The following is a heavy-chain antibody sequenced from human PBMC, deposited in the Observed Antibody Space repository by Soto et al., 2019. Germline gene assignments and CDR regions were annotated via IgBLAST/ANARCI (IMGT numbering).Heavy chain of an antibody. J-gene: IGHJ4*02. CDR2: IWYDGSNK. CDR1: GFTFGSYG. V-gene: IGHV3-33*01. CDR3: ARDTDYYDSSGPPPIDY. D-gene: IGHD3-22*01. Sequence: PGGSLRLSCAASGFTFGSYGMHWVRQAPGKGLEWVAVIWYDGSNKYYADSVKGRFTISRDNSKNTLYLQMNSLRAEDTAVYYCARDTDYYDSSGPPPIDYWGQGTLVTVSS.